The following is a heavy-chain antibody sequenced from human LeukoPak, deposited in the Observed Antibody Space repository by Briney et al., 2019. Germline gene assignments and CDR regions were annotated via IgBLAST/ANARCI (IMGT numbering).Heavy chain of an antibody. CDR1: GGSISSSSYY. J-gene: IGHJ4*02. Sequence: SETLSLTCTVSGGSISSSSYYWSWIRQPPGKGLEWIGYIYHSGSTYYNPSPKSRVTISVDRSKNRFSLKLSSVTAADTAVYYCARDSTMVRGVIDYWGQGTLVTVSS. V-gene: IGHV4-30-2*01. CDR2: IYHSGST. D-gene: IGHD3-10*01. CDR3: ARDSTMVRGVIDY.